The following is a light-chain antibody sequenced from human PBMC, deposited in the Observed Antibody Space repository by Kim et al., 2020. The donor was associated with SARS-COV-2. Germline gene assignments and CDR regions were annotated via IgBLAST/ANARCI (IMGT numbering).Light chain of an antibody. J-gene: IGLJ3*02. CDR3: AAWDDSLNSWV. V-gene: IGLV1-36*01. CDR2: YDD. CDR1: YSNVGNNG. Sequence: QSVLTQPPSVSGSPRQTVTISCSGSYSNVGNNGVNWYQHLPGKSPRLLIYYDDLSSGVSDRFSGSKSGTSASLAIRGLQSEDEADYYCAAWDDSLNSWVFGGGTKLTVL.